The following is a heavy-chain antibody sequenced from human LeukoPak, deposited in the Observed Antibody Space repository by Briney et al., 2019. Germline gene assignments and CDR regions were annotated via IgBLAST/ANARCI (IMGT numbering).Heavy chain of an antibody. CDR2: INGDGSHS. CDR1: GFSFSNYW. CDR3: VKNSGWYCLDY. J-gene: IGHJ4*02. D-gene: IGHD6-13*01. Sequence: GGSLRLSCAASGFSFSNYWMTWVHQAPGKGLERVADINGDGSHSYCVDSVKGRFTLSRDNAKNSLFLQMNSLRAEDTAVYYCVKNSGWYCLDYWGQGTLVTVSS. V-gene: IGHV3-7*03.